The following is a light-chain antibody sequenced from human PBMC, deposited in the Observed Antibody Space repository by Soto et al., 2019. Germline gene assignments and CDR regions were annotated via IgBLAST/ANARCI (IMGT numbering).Light chain of an antibody. CDR1: SSNIGSPFD. J-gene: IGLJ2*01. CDR2: ANN. V-gene: IGLV1-40*01. Sequence: QSVLTQPPSVSGAPGQRVTISCTGNSSNIGSPFDVHWYQHLPGTAPRLLIYANNNRPSGVPDRFSGSKSCTSASLAITGLQGDDEADYYCQSFDSRLSAPVFGGGTKVTVL. CDR3: QSFDSRLSAPV.